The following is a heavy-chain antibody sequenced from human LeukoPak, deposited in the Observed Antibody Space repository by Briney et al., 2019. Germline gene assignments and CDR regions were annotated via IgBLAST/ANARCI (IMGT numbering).Heavy chain of an antibody. CDR1: GGSISSYF. CDR3: ARIDRAVAGTIDY. CDR2: IYYSGST. J-gene: IGHJ4*02. D-gene: IGHD6-19*01. Sequence: SETLSLTCTVSGGSISSYFWSWIRQPPGKGLEWIGYIYYSGSTSYNPSLKSRVTMSVDTSKNQFSLKLSSVTAADTAVYYCARIDRAVAGTIDYWGQGTLVTVSS. V-gene: IGHV4-59*08.